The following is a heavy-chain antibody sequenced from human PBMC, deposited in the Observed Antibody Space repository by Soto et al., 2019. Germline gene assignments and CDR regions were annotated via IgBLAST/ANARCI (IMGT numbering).Heavy chain of an antibody. D-gene: IGHD6-19*01. CDR2: IYYSGST. CDR1: GGSISSYY. CDR3: ARHYVETVRYSSGWYEDYYYYMDV. Sequence: SETLSLTCTVSGGSISSYYWSWIRQPPGKGLEWIGYIYYSGSTNYNPSLKSRVTISVDTSKNQFSLKLSSVTAADTAVYYCARHYVETVRYSSGWYEDYYYYMDVWGKGTTVTVSS. V-gene: IGHV4-59*08. J-gene: IGHJ6*03.